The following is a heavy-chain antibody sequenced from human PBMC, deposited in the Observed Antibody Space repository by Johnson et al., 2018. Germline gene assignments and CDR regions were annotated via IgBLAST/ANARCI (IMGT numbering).Heavy chain of an antibody. CDR2: ISYDGSNK. CDR3: AKEGSGSFLDV. J-gene: IGHJ6*04. V-gene: IGHV3-30*18. Sequence: QVQLVQSGGGVVQPGRSLRLSCAASGFTFSSYGMHWVRQAPGKGLEWVAVISYDGSNKYYADSVKGRFTISRDNSKNTRYLQMNSRRAEDTAVYYCAKEGSGSFLDVWGKGTTVTVSS. D-gene: IGHD3-10*01. CDR1: GFTFSSYG.